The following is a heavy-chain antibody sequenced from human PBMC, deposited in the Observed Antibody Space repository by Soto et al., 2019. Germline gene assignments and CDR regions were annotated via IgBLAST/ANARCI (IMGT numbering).Heavy chain of an antibody. D-gene: IGHD6-19*01. CDR2: IYSGGST. CDR3: ARDSGIAVAGTLPRSYYYGMDV. V-gene: IGHV3-53*01. J-gene: IGHJ6*02. Sequence: GGSLRLSCAASGFTVSSNYMSWVRQAPGKGLGWVSVIYSGGSTYYADSVKGRFTISRDNSKNTLYLQMNSLRAEDTAVYYCARDSGIAVAGTLPRSYYYGMDVWGQGTTVTVSS. CDR1: GFTVSSNY.